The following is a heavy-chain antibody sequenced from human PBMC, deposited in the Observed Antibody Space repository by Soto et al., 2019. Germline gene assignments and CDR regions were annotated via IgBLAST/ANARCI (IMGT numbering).Heavy chain of an antibody. D-gene: IGHD5-18*01. J-gene: IGHJ6*02. CDR3: ARSVDTADRGYYYGMDV. Sequence: SVKVSCKASGGTFSSYAISWVRQAPGQGLEWMGGIIPILGTANYAQKFQGRVTITADESTSTAYMELSSLRSEDTAVYYCARSVDTADRGYYYGMDVWGQGTTVTVSS. CDR2: IIPILGTA. V-gene: IGHV1-69*13. CDR1: GGTFSSYA.